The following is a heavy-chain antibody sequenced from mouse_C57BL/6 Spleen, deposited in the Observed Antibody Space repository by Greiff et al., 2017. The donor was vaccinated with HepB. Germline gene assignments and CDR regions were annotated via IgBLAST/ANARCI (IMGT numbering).Heavy chain of an antibody. V-gene: IGHV14-4*01. CDR2: IDPENGYT. CDR1: GFNIKDDY. CDR3: TKWYYCAMEY. Sequence: EVKLVASGAELVRPGASVKLSCTASGFNIKDDYMHWVKQRPEQGLEWIGWIDPENGYTEYASKFQGKATITADTSSNTAYLQLSSLTSEGTAVYYWTKWYYCAMEYWGQGASVTVSS. J-gene: IGHJ4*01. D-gene: IGHD1-3*01.